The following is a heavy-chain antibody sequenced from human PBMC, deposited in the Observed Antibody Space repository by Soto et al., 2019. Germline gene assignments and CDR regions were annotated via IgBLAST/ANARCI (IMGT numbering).Heavy chain of an antibody. Sequence: GESLKISCKGSGYSFTSYWIGWVRQMPGKGLEWMGIIYPGDSDTRYSPSFQGQVTISADKSISTAYLQWGSLKASDTAMYYCARHGGRARYDFWSGPKNYYYYMDVWGKGTTVTVSS. CDR3: ARHGGRARYDFWSGPKNYYYYMDV. D-gene: IGHD3-3*01. CDR1: GYSFTSYW. V-gene: IGHV5-51*01. J-gene: IGHJ6*03. CDR2: IYPGDSDT.